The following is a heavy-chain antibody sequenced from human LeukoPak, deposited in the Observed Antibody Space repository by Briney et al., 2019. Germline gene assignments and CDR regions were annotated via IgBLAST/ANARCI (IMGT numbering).Heavy chain of an antibody. CDR2: VIRDGSFT. V-gene: IGHV3-74*01. J-gene: IGHJ4*02. D-gene: IGHD5-24*01. CDR3: VRDGDDFNFDY. Sequence: GGSLRLSLAASGFIFRSYWRHGVRQPPGRGLEWVSRVIRDGSFTNYADSVKGRFTISRDNAKNTLYLQMSSLRAEDTAVYFCVRDGDDFNFDYWGQGSLVTVSS. CDR1: GFIFRSYW.